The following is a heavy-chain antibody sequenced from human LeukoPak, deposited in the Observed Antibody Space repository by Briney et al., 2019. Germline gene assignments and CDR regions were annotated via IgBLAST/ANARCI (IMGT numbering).Heavy chain of an antibody. CDR2: INPSGGST. Sequence: GASVKVSCKASGHTFTSYYMHWVRQAPGEGLEWMGIINPSGGSTSYAQKFQGRVTMTRDMSTSTVYMELSSLRSEDTAVYYCARTEITMVRGVYYYYYMDVWGKGTTVTISS. D-gene: IGHD3-10*01. CDR3: ARTEITMVRGVYYYYYMDV. V-gene: IGHV1-46*01. CDR1: GHTFTSYY. J-gene: IGHJ6*03.